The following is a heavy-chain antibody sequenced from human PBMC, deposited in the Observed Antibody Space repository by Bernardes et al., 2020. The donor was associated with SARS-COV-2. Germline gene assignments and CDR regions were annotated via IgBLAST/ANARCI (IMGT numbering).Heavy chain of an antibody. CDR1: VFTCSSYA. J-gene: IGHJ6*02. CDR2: ISGSGGST. CDR3: AKRTNRGFYYYYYGMDG. Sequence: GSLRVSCAAAVFTCSSYAISWVRQAPGKGLEWVSAISGSGGSTYYADSVKGRFTISRDNSKNTLYLQMNSLRAEDTAVYYCAKRTNRGFYYYYYGMDGWGQGTTVTVSS. V-gene: IGHV3-23*01.